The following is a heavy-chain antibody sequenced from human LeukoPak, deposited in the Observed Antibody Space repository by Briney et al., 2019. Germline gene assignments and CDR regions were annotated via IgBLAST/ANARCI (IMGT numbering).Heavy chain of an antibody. CDR3: ARAYYYGSGSYYNPYYFDY. V-gene: IGHV4-4*02. Sequence: SGTLSLTCAVSGGSISSSNWWSWVRQPPGKGLEWIGEIYHSGSTNYNPSLKSRVTISVDKSKNQFSLKLSSVTAADTAVYYCARAYYYGSGSYYNPYYFDYWGQGTLVTVSS. CDR1: GGSISSSNW. D-gene: IGHD3-10*01. CDR2: IYHSGST. J-gene: IGHJ4*02.